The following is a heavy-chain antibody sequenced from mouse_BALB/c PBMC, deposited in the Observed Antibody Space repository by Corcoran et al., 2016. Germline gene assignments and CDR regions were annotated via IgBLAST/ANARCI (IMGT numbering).Heavy chain of an antibody. CDR2: INTYTGEP. CDR1: GYTFTNYG. D-gene: IGHD2-4*01. V-gene: IGHV9-3-1*01. CDR3: ANDYDGAWFAY. J-gene: IGHJ3*01. Sequence: QIQLVQSGPELKKPGETVKISCKASGYTFTNYGMNWVKQAPGKGLKWMGWINTYTGEPTYADDFKGRFAFSLETSASTAYLQINNLKNEDTATYFCANDYDGAWFAYWGQGTLVTVS.